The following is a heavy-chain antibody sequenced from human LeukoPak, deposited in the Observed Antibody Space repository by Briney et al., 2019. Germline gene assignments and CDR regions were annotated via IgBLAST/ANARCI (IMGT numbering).Heavy chain of an antibody. CDR3: ARDGYDYVWGSYRQPDNWFDP. CDR1: GYTFTSYY. J-gene: IGHJ5*02. D-gene: IGHD3-16*02. Sequence: ASVKVSCKASGYTFTSYYMHWVRQAPGQGLEWMGIINPSGGSTSYAQKFQGRVTMTRDMSTSTVYMELSSLRSEDTAVYYCARDGYDYVWGSYRQPDNWFDPWGQGTLVTVSS. CDR2: INPSGGST. V-gene: IGHV1-46*01.